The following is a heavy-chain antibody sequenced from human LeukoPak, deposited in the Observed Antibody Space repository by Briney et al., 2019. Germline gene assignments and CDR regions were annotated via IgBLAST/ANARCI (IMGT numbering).Heavy chain of an antibody. D-gene: IGHD3-3*01. J-gene: IGHJ3*02. CDR3: ARIFDRDI. V-gene: IGHV4-4*07. CDR2: IHGTLGST. Sequence: SETLSLICTVSGGPIRNSYWSWVRHSAGTGMQWIGRIHGTLGSTNHNPSLKSRVVMSLDTSSNQFSLWLSAMSAADTATYYCARIFDRDIWGQGTLVTVSP. CDR1: GGPIRNSY.